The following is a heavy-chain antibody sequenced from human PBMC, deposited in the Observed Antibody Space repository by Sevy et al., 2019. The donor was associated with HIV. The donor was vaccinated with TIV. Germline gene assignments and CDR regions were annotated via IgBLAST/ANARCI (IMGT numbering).Heavy chain of an antibody. CDR2: TSYDGSNK. D-gene: IGHD4-17*01. J-gene: IGHJ4*02. Sequence: GGSLRLSCAASGFTLSSSAMHWVRQAPGKGLEWVAVTSYDGSNKYYADSVRGRFTISRDNSKDTLYLQMNSLRPEDTAVYYCAKDLGEHREYWGQGTLVTVSS. CDR3: AKDLGEHREY. V-gene: IGHV3-30*18. CDR1: GFTLSSSA.